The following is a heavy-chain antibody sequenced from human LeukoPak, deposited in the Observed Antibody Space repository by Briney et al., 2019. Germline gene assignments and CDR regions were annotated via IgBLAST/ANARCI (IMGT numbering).Heavy chain of an antibody. CDR2: IIPILGIA. Sequence: GASVKVSCKASGGTFSSYAISWVRQAPGQGLEWMGRIIPILGIANYAQKFQGRVTITADISTSTAYMELSSLRSEDTAVYYCAIIPDSSSWLHSDYWGQGTLVTVSS. CDR3: AIIPDSSSWLHSDY. J-gene: IGHJ4*02. D-gene: IGHD6-13*01. V-gene: IGHV1-69*04. CDR1: GGTFSSYA.